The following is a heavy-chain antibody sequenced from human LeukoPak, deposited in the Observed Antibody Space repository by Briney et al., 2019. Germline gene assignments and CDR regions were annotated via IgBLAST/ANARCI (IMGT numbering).Heavy chain of an antibody. CDR2: TYYRSQWYY. CDR3: VRGNYNFDY. D-gene: IGHD5-24*01. CDR1: GESVTSTGAS. V-gene: IGHV6-1*01. Sequence: SQTLSLTCAISGESVTSTGASWNWIRQSPSRGLEWLGRTYYRSQWYYEYALSVKSRIIVAPDTSKNQFSLQLNSVTPEDTAVYYCVRGNYNFDYWGQGSLVTVSS. J-gene: IGHJ4*02.